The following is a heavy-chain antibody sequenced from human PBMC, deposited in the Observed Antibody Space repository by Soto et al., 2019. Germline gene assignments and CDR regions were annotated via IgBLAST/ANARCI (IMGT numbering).Heavy chain of an antibody. CDR3: ARRYGDSFDF. CDR2: IYYSGST. CDR1: GGSINSYY. D-gene: IGHD4-17*01. Sequence: QVQLQESGPGLVKPSETLSLTCTVSGGSINSYYWSWIRQPPGKGLEWIGYIYYSGSTNYNPSLKSRVTRSVDTSKNQFSLKLSSVTAADTAVYYCARRYGDSFDFWGQGTLVTVSS. V-gene: IGHV4-59*08. J-gene: IGHJ4*02.